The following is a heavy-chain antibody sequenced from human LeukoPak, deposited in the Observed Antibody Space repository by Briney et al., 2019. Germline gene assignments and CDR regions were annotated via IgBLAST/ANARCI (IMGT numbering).Heavy chain of an antibody. Sequence: GGSLRLSCAASGFTFSNYDMSWVRQAPGKGLEWVSAISGTGDSTYYADSVTGRFSISRDNSRNTLYVQMNSLRAEDTAVYYCAKRGLPDYWGQGTLVIVSS. CDR1: GFTFSNYD. V-gene: IGHV3-23*01. J-gene: IGHJ4*02. CDR2: ISGTGDST. D-gene: IGHD3-10*01. CDR3: AKRGLPDY.